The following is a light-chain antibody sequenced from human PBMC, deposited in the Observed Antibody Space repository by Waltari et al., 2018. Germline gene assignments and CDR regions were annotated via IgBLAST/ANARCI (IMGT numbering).Light chain of an antibody. V-gene: IGLV2-14*03. J-gene: IGLJ2*01. CDR3: SSYMDSSTLEL. Sequence: HSALTQPASVSGSPGQSITISCTGTSSDIGGYKYVSWYQQVPGKAPKLMIYDVSNRPSGVSSRFSGSKSGNTASLTISGLQAEDEADYFCSSYMDSSTLELFGGGTSLTVL. CDR2: DVS. CDR1: SSDIGGYKY.